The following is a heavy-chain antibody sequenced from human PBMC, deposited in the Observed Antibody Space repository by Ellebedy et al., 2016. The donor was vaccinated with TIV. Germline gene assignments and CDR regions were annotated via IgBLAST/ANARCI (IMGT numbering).Heavy chain of an antibody. V-gene: IGHV3-7*01. CDR3: GRAIGSGSCY. CDR2: IKQDGSEK. CDR1: GFSLNSDW. J-gene: IGHJ4*02. D-gene: IGHD3-10*01. Sequence: GGSLRLSCAASGFSLNSDWMHWNRQAPGKGLEWVANIKQDGSEKYYVDSVKGRFTISRDNAKNSLYLQMNSLRAEYTAVYFCGRAIGSGSCYWGQGTLVTVSS.